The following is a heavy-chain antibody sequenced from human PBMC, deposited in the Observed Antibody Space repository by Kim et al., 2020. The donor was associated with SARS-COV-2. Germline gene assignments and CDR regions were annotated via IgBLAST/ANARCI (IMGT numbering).Heavy chain of an antibody. J-gene: IGHJ4*02. Sequence: TFTSHAMNWVRQAPGKGLEWVAGISHRGDKAYYADSVRGRFTISRDNSDSTLYLHMNSLRGEDSAVYFCARDREMSTITYYFDYWGRGTLV. V-gene: IGHV3-23*01. D-gene: IGHD5-12*01. CDR3: ARDREMSTITYYFDY. CDR2: ISHRGDKA. CDR1: TFTSHA.